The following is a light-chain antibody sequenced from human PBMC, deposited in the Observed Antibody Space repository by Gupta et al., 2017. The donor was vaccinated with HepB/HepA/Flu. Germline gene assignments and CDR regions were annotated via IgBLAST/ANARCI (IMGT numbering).Light chain of an antibody. Sequence: EVVMTQPPDILSVSPGEGVTLSCRASQNVNSKLAWYQQKPGQAPRLLMYDVSTRATGTPGRFSGSGSGTDFTLTISSLQTEDVATYYCQQYCTGPPLTFGGGATVE. J-gene: IGKJ4*01. CDR3: QQYCTGPPLT. V-gene: IGKV3-15*01. CDR2: DVS. CDR1: QNVNSK.